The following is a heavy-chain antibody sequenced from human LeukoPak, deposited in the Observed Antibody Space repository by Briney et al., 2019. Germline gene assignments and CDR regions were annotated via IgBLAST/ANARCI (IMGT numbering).Heavy chain of an antibody. J-gene: IGHJ4*02. V-gene: IGHV3-23*01. Sequence: RPGGSLRLSCAASGFPISNYIMSWVRQAPGKGLEWVSTNSESGTGTYYADSVRGRFTISRDNSRNTLYLQMNSLRADDTAVYYCAKESTDRYCGGDCYYGDWGQGTLVTVSS. D-gene: IGHD2-21*02. CDR2: NSESGTGT. CDR3: AKESTDRYCGGDCYYGD. CDR1: GFPISNYI.